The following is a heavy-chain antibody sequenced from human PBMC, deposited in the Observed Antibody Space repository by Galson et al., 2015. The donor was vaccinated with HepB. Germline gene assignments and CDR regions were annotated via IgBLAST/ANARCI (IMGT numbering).Heavy chain of an antibody. V-gene: IGHV3-30*18. CDR1: GFTFSSYG. J-gene: IGHJ6*02. D-gene: IGHD2-2*01. Sequence: SLRLSCAASGFTFSSYGMHWVRQAPGKGLEWVAVISYDGSNKYYADSVKGRFTISRDNSKNTLYLQMNSLRAEDTAVYYCAKDGARDFVVVPAAISYYYYGMDVWGQGTTVTVSS. CDR3: AKDGARDFVVVPAAISYYYYGMDV. CDR2: ISYDGSNK.